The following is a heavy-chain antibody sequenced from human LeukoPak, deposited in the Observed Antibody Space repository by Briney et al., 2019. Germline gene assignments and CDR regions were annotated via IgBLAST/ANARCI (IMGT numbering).Heavy chain of an antibody. Sequence: SETLSLTRTVSGGSISSYYWSWIRQPPGNGLEWIGYIYYSGSTNYNPSLKSRVTISVDTSKNHFSLKLSSVTAADTAVYYCARGDGDYGWFDPWGQGTLVTVSS. D-gene: IGHD4-17*01. J-gene: IGHJ5*02. CDR1: GGSISSYY. V-gene: IGHV4-59*01. CDR3: ARGDGDYGWFDP. CDR2: IYYSGST.